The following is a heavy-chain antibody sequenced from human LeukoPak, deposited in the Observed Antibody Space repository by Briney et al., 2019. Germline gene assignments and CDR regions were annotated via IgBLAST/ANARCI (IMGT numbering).Heavy chain of an antibody. V-gene: IGHV3-9*01. D-gene: IGHD3-22*01. J-gene: IGHJ4*02. CDR3: AKAPYYDSSGYDY. Sequence: GGSLRLSCAASGFTVSSNYMSWVRQAPGKGLEWVSGISWNSGSIGYADSVKGRFTISRDNAKNSLYLQMNSLRAEDTALYYCAKAPYYDSSGYDYWGQGTLVTVSS. CDR2: ISWNSGSI. CDR1: GFTVSSNY.